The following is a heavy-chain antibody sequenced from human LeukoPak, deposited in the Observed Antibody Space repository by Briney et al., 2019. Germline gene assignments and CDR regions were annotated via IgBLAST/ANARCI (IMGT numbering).Heavy chain of an antibody. J-gene: IGHJ6*02. Sequence: PGGSLRLSCAASNFAFSTYAMTWVRQAPGKRLEWVSSITGSGAGTFYADSVEGRFTISRDKSKNTLYLQMNSLRAEDTAVYYCVKGIRGYYYNMDVWGQGTTVTVSS. V-gene: IGHV3-23*01. CDR2: ITGSGAGT. CDR1: NFAFSTYA. CDR3: VKGIRGYYYNMDV.